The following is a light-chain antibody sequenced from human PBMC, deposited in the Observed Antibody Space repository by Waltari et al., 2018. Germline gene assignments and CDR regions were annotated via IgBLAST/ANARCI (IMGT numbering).Light chain of an antibody. Sequence: QSALAQPASVSGSPGQSINIPCTGTDSDIGSHNYVSWYQQHPGIAPKLLLYDVSDRPSGVSDRFSGSKSGKTASLTISGLQPEDAADYYCSSYTRRNTVIFGGGTKLTVV. CDR1: DSDIGSHNY. CDR2: DVS. J-gene: IGLJ2*01. CDR3: SSYTRRNTVI. V-gene: IGLV2-14*03.